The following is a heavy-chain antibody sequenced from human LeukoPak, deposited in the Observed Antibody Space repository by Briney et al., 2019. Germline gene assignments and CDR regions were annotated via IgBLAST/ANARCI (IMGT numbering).Heavy chain of an antibody. CDR2: ISAYNGNT. Sequence: ASVKVSCKASGYTFTSYGISWVRQAPGQGLEWMGWISAYNGNTNYAQKLQGRVTMTTDTSASTAYMELRSLRSDDTAVYYCARNIYYYDSSGYYADAFDIWGQGTMVTVSS. D-gene: IGHD3-22*01. V-gene: IGHV1-18*01. CDR1: GYTFTSYG. J-gene: IGHJ3*02. CDR3: ARNIYYYDSSGYYADAFDI.